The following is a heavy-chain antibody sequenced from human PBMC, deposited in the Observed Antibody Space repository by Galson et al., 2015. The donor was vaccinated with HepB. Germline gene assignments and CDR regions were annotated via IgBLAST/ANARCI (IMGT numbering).Heavy chain of an antibody. CDR2: ISAYNGNT. J-gene: IGHJ3*02. V-gene: IGHV1-18*04. D-gene: IGHD6-13*01. CDR1: GYTFTSYG. CDR3: ARGYSSSWYVSQDAFDI. Sequence: SVKVSCKASGYTFTSYGISWVRQAPGQGLEWMGWISAYNGNTNYAQKLQGRVTMTTDTSTSTAYMELRSLRSDDTAVYYCARGYSSSWYVSQDAFDIWGQGTMVTVSS.